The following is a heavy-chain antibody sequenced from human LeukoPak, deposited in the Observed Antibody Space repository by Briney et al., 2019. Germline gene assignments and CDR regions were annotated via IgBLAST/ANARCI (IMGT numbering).Heavy chain of an antibody. Sequence: PSETLSLTCSVSGGSISSYYSSWIRQPPGKGLEWIWYIYYSGSTNYNPSLKTRVTISVDTSKNQFSLKLSSVTAADTAVYYCARASRYAGSVFDYWGQGTLVTVSS. V-gene: IGHV4-59*01. CDR2: IYYSGST. D-gene: IGHD3-10*01. CDR3: ARASRYAGSVFDY. J-gene: IGHJ4*02. CDR1: GGSISSYY.